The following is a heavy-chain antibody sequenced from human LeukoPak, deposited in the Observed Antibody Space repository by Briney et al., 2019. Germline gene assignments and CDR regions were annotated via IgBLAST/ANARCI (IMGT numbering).Heavy chain of an antibody. D-gene: IGHD4-17*01. J-gene: IGHJ4*02. V-gene: IGHV1-69*06. CDR3: ATDLVLDGDYYFDY. Sequence: SVKVSCKASGGTFSSYAISWVRQAPGQGLEWMGRIIPIFGTAIYAQKFQGRVTMTEDTSTDTAYMELSSLRSEDTAVYYCATDLVLDGDYYFDYWGQGTLVTVSS. CDR1: GGTFSSYA. CDR2: IIPIFGTA.